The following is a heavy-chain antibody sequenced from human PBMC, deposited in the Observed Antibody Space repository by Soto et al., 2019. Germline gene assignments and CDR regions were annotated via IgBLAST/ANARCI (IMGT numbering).Heavy chain of an antibody. Sequence: SETLSLTCTVSGGSISSFYWSWIRQPAGKGLEWIGRIYSGGRNNYNPPLKSRVTMSVDTSKNQFSLRLSSVTAADTAMYYCARGSSRWDYWGQGTLVTVSS. CDR2: IYSGGRN. CDR1: GGSISSFY. V-gene: IGHV4-4*07. J-gene: IGHJ4*02. D-gene: IGHD6-13*01. CDR3: ARGSSRWDY.